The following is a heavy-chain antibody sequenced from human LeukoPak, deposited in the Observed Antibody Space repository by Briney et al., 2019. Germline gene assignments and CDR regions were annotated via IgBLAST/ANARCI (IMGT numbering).Heavy chain of an antibody. J-gene: IGHJ1*01. CDR1: GGSISSYY. D-gene: IGHD3-10*01. CDR2: IYYSGST. Sequence: PSETLSLTCTVSGGSISSYYWSWIRQPPGKGLEWIGYIYYSGSTNYNPSLKSRVTISVDTSKNQFSLKLSSVTAADTAVYYCARSARYTMVRGVPAEYFQHWGQGTLVTVSS. CDR3: ARSARYTMVRGVPAEYFQH. V-gene: IGHV4-59*08.